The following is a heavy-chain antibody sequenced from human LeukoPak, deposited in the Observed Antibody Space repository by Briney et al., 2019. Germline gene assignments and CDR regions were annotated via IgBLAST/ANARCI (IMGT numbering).Heavy chain of an antibody. CDR1: GGSISSYY. CDR3: ARGGHPAATLYYYGMDV. Sequence: SETLSLTCTVSGGSISSYYWSWIRQPAGKGLEWIGRIYTSGSTNYNPSLKSRVTMSVDTSKNQFSLKLSSVTAADTAVYYCARGGHPAATLYYYGMDVWGQGTTVTVSS. V-gene: IGHV4-4*07. J-gene: IGHJ6*02. CDR2: IYTSGST. D-gene: IGHD2-15*01.